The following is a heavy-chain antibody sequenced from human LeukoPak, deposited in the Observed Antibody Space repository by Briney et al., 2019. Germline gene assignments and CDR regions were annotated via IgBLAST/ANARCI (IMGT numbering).Heavy chain of an antibody. CDR1: GGSISSYY. V-gene: IGHV4-59*01. CDR3: ARGRADGYNYDDAFDI. CDR2: IYYSGST. Sequence: PSGTLSLTCTVSGGSISSYYWSWIRQPPGKGLEWIGYIYYSGSTNYNPSLKSRVTISVDTSKNQFSLKLSSVTAADTAVYYCARGRADGYNYDDAFDIWGQGTMVTVSS. D-gene: IGHD5-24*01. J-gene: IGHJ3*02.